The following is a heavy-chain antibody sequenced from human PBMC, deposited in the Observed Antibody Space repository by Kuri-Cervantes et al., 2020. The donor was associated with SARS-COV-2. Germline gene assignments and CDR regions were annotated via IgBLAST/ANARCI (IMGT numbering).Heavy chain of an antibody. CDR1: GFTFGDYA. J-gene: IGHJ5*02. Sequence: GESLKISCTASGFTFGDYAMSWVRQAPGKGLEWVGFIRSKACCGTTEYAASVKGRFTISRDDSKSIAYLQMNSLKTEDTAVYYCTRGAAEPYYYDSSGYKLSQGWFDPWGQGTLVTVSS. D-gene: IGHD3-22*01. V-gene: IGHV3-49*04. CDR3: TRGAAEPYYYDSSGYKLSQGWFDP. CDR2: IRSKACCGTT.